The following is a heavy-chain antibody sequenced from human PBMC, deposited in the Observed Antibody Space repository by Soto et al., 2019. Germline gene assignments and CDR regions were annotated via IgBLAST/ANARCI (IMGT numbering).Heavy chain of an antibody. CDR2: INPSGGTT. V-gene: IGHV1-46*01. CDR1: GGTFSSYA. CDR3: ARALTMIVARYFDY. J-gene: IGHJ4*02. D-gene: IGHD3-22*01. Sequence: ASVKVSCKASGGTFSSYAISWVRQAPGQGLEWMGLINPSGGTTSYAQKFQGRVTMTRDTSTSTVYMELSSLRSEDTAVYYCARALTMIVARYFDYWGQGTLVTVSS.